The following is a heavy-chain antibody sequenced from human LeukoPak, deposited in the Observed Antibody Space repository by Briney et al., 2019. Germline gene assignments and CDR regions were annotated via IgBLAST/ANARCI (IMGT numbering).Heavy chain of an antibody. V-gene: IGHV3-74*01. CDR3: ARDPRYCGGDCYTLDY. J-gene: IGHJ4*02. D-gene: IGHD2-21*02. CDR2: INSDGSST. Sequence: GGSLRLSCAASGFIFSRYWMNWVRQAPGKGPVWVSRINSDGSSTSYADSVKGRFTISRDNAKNTLYLQMNSLRAEDTPVYYCARDPRYCGGDCYTLDYWGQGTLVTVSS. CDR1: GFIFSRYW.